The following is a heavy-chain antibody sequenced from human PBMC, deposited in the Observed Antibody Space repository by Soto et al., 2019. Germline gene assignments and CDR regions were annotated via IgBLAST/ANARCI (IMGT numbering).Heavy chain of an antibody. D-gene: IGHD6-13*01. CDR2: ISSSSSYI. CDR1: GFTFSSYS. J-gene: IGHJ6*02. CDR3: ARLATREDGTQYYYYGMDV. V-gene: IGHV3-21*01. Sequence: GGSLRLSCAASGFTFSSYSMNWVRQAPGKGLEWVSSISSSSSYIYYADSVKGRFTISRDNAKNSLYLQMNSLRAEDTAVYYCARLATREDGTQYYYYGMDVWGQGTTVTVSS.